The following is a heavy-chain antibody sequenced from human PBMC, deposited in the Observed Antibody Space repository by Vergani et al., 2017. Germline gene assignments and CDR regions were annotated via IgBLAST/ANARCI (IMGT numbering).Heavy chain of an antibody. D-gene: IGHD6-6*01. CDR2: ISYDGSNK. CDR3: ASGVGDSRSSF. Sequence: QVQLVESGGGVVQPGRSLRLSCAASGFTFSSYAMHWVRQAPGKGLEWVAVISYDGSNKYYADSVKGRFTIPRDNSKNTLYLQMNSLRAEDTAVYYCASGVGDSRSSFGGQGTLVTVSS. J-gene: IGHJ4*02. CDR1: GFTFSSYA. V-gene: IGHV3-30*04.